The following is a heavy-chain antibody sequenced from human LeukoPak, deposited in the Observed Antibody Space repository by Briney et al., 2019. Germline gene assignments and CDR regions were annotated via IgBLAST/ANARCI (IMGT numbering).Heavy chain of an antibody. CDR1: GFTFSSYG. J-gene: IGHJ4*02. V-gene: IGHV3-30*18. D-gene: IGHD3-22*01. CDR3: AKDWVYYDSSGYYDY. CDR2: ISYDGSNK. Sequence: PGGSLRLSCAASGFTFSSYGMHWVRQAPGKGLEWVAVISYDGSNKYYADSVKGRFTISRDNSKNTLYLQMNSLRAEDTAVYYCAKDWVYYDSSGYYDYWGQGTLVTVSS.